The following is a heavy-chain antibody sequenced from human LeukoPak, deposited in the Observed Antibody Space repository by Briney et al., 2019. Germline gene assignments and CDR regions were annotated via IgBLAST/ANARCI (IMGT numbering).Heavy chain of an antibody. Sequence: ASVTVSCKASGYTFNNHYMYWVRQAPGQGLEWMGVINPSGGSTSYAQKFQGRVTMTRDTSTRTVYMEVNSLRSEDTAVYYCARQGIYSSAIGMGYWGQGTLVTVSS. J-gene: IGHJ4*02. CDR3: ARQGIYSSAIGMGY. CDR1: GYTFNNHY. D-gene: IGHD6-19*01. V-gene: IGHV1-46*02. CDR2: INPSGGST.